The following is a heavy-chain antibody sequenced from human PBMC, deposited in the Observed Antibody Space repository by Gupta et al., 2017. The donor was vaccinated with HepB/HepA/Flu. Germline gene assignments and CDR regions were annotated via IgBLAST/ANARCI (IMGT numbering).Heavy chain of an antibody. CDR3: ARTKHYYYMDV. Sequence: QVQLQQWGAGLLKPWETLSLTGAVYGGSFSGYNWSWIRQPPGKGLEWIGEINHSGSTNYNPSLKSRVTISVDTSKNQFSLKLSSVTAADTAVYYCARTKHYYYMDVWGKGTTVTVSS. CDR2: INHSGST. V-gene: IGHV4-34*01. J-gene: IGHJ6*03. CDR1: GGSFSGYN.